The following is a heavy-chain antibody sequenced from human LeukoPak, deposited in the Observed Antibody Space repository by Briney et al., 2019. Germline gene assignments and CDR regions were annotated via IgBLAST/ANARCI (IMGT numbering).Heavy chain of an antibody. CDR1: GLTFSSYT. V-gene: IGHV3-21*01. Sequence: GGSLRLSCAASGLTFSSYTLNWVRQAPGKGLEWVSSISSGSSYIYYADSVKGRFTISRHNAMNSLDLQMNSLRAEDTAVYYCARGREGIAARWWVEEPRWYFFYPWGRGTLVTVSS. J-gene: IGHJ5*02. CDR2: ISSGSSYI. CDR3: ARGREGIAARWWVEEPRWYFFYP. D-gene: IGHD6-6*01.